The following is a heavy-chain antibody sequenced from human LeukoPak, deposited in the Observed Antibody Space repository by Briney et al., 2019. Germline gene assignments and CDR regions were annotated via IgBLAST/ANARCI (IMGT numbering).Heavy chain of an antibody. CDR3: ARDEGSEIDY. CDR2: IRYDGSNK. CDR1: GFTFSSYG. D-gene: IGHD2-15*01. V-gene: IGHV3-33*01. Sequence: GGSLRLSCAASGFTFSSYGMHWARQAPGKGLEWVAVIRYDGSNKYYADSVKGRFTISRDNSKNTLYLQMNSLRAEDTAEYYCARDEGSEIDYWGQGTLVTVSS. J-gene: IGHJ4*02.